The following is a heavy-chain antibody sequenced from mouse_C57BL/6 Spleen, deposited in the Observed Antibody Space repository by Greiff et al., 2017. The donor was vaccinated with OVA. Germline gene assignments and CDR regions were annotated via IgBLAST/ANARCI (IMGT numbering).Heavy chain of an antibody. Sequence: QVQLKQPGAELVRPGSSVKLSCKASGYTFTSYWMHWVKQRPIQGLEWIGNIDPSDSETHYNQKFKDKATLTVDKSSSTAYMELSSLTSEDSAVYYCARQLSLEGDYFDYWGQGTTLTVSS. CDR2: IDPSDSET. D-gene: IGHD3-2*02. CDR1: GYTFTSYW. V-gene: IGHV1-52*01. CDR3: ARQLSLEGDYFDY. J-gene: IGHJ2*01.